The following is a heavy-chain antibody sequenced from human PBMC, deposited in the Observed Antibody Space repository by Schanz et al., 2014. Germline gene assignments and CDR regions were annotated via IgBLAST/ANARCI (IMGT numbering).Heavy chain of an antibody. Sequence: EVHLLESGGGLVQPGGSLRLSCAASGFSFGTYAMSWVRQAPGKGLLWVSAISGSGGSTYYADSVKGRFTISRDNSKNSLFLQLNSLRADDTAVYYCARAGYCTSVSCSLFVSDYWGQGTLVTVSS. V-gene: IGHV3-23*01. D-gene: IGHD2-2*03. CDR1: GFSFGTYA. CDR3: ARAGYCTSVSCSLFVSDY. J-gene: IGHJ4*02. CDR2: ISGSGGST.